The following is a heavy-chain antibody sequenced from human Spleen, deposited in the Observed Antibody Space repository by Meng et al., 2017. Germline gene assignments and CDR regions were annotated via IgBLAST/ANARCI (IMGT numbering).Heavy chain of an antibody. CDR3: ARQRTGATKVRDFDY. D-gene: IGHD1-1*01. V-gene: IGHV4-39*01. CDR1: GGSISSTNYY. J-gene: IGHJ4*02. Sequence: QVQLQESGPGLVKPSGTLSRTCTLSGGSISSTNYYWGWIRQPPGKGLEWIGSISYSGTTHYNPSLKSRVTISVDTSESQFSLNLSSVSAADTAVYYCARQRTGATKVRDFDYWGQGALVTVSS. CDR2: ISYSGTT.